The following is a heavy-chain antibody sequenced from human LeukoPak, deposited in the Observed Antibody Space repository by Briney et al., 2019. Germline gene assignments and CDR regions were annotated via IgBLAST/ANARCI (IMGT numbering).Heavy chain of an antibody. J-gene: IGHJ6*03. CDR2: ISAYNGNT. CDR1: GYTFTSYG. V-gene: IGHV1-18*01. D-gene: IGHD6-13*01. Sequence: ASVKVSCKASGYTFTSYGISWVRQAPGQGLEWMGWISAYNGNTNYAQKLQGRVTMTTDTSTSTAYMELRSLRSDDTAVYYCARRGPVGGTGAAAGTYRAYYYYYMDVWGKGTTVTISS. CDR3: ARRGPVGGTGAAAGTYRAYYYYYMDV.